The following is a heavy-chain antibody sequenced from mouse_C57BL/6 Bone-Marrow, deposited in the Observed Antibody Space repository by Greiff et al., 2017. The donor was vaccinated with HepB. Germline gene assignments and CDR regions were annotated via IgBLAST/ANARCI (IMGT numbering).Heavy chain of an antibody. CDR3: ALVIYFLFAY. CDR1: GYSITSGYY. CDR2: ISYDGNN. Sequence: EVQLQESGPGLVKPSQSLSLTCSVTGYSITSGYYWNWIRQFPGNKLEWMGYISYDGNNNYNPSLKHRITITRDTAKNQFFLTLNPVTTEDPSPYDCALVIYFLFAYWGKMTTVTVSA. V-gene: IGHV3-6*01. D-gene: IGHD2-1*01. J-gene: IGHJ3*01.